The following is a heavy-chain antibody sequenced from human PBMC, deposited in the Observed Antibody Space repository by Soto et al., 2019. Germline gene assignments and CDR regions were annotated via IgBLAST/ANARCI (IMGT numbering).Heavy chain of an antibody. D-gene: IGHD3-22*01. V-gene: IGHV4-30-4*01. CDR2: IYYSGST. CDR1: GGSISSGDYY. J-gene: IGHJ6*02. Sequence: SETLSLTCTVSGGSISSGDYYWSWISQPPGKGLEWIGYIYYSGSTYYNPSLKSRVTISVDTSKNQFSLKLSSVTDADTAVYYCARSGYLPYYYGMDVWGQGTTVTVSS. CDR3: ARSGYLPYYYGMDV.